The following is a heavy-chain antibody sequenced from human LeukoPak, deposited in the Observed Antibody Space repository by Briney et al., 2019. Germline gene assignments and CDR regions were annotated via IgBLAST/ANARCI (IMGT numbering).Heavy chain of an antibody. Sequence: SVKVSCKASGGTFSSYAISWVRQAPGQGLEWMGGIIPIFGTANYAQKFQGRVTITTDESTSTAYMELSSLRSEDTAVYYCARAAYCGGDCYWLDYWGQGTLVTVSS. CDR3: ARAAYCGGDCYWLDY. CDR1: GGTFSSYA. J-gene: IGHJ4*02. D-gene: IGHD2-21*02. V-gene: IGHV1-69*05. CDR2: IIPIFGTA.